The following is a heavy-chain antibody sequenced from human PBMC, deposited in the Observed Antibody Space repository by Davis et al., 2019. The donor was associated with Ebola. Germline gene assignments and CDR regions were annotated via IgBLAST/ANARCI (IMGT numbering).Heavy chain of an antibody. V-gene: IGHV4-34*01. CDR3: ARGSSQNDFWSGYYSYYYYMDV. CDR2: INHSGST. CDR1: GGSFSGYY. Sequence: PGGSLRLSCAVYGGSFSGYYWSWIRQPPGKGLEWIGEINHSGSTNYNPSLKSRVTISVDTSKNQFSLKLSSVTAADTAVYYCARGSSQNDFWSGYYSYYYYMDVWGKGTTVTVSS. J-gene: IGHJ6*03. D-gene: IGHD3-3*01.